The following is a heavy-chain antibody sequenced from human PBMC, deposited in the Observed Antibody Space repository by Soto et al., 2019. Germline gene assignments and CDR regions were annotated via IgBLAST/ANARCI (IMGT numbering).Heavy chain of an antibody. CDR1: GGSISSSSYY. J-gene: IGHJ2*01. V-gene: IGHV4-39*01. CDR3: ASPLPVLVPAAINGNSAWYFDL. D-gene: IGHD2-2*01. CDR2: IYYSGST. Sequence: QLQLQESGPGLVKPSETLSLTCTVSGGSISSSSYYWGWIRQPPGKGLEWIGSIYYSGSTYYNPSLKSRVTISVDTSKNQFSLKLSSVTAADTAVYYCASPLPVLVPAAINGNSAWYFDLWGRGTLVTVSS.